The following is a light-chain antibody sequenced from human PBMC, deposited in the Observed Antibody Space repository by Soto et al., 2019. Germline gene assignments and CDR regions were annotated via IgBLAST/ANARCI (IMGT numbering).Light chain of an antibody. Sequence: EIVLTQSPATLSLSPGERATLSCRASQSVSSYLAWYQQKPGQAPRLLIYHASNRATGIPARFSGSGSGTDFTLTISSLEPEDFAVYYCQQRSNPWLTFGGGTKVEIK. CDR3: QQRSNPWLT. CDR2: HAS. J-gene: IGKJ4*01. CDR1: QSVSSY. V-gene: IGKV3-11*01.